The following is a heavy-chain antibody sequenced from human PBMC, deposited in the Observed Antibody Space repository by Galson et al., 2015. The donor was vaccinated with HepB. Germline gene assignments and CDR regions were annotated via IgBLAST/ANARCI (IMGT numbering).Heavy chain of an antibody. J-gene: IGHJ5*02. CDR2: ITSGSENI. CDR3: ARIASGTLAWFDP. D-gene: IGHD6-13*01. V-gene: IGHV3-21*01. CDR1: GFTLSYYT. Sequence: SLRLSCAGSGFTLSYYTMNWVRQAPGKGLEWVSSITSGSENIYYSASVKGRFTVSRDNAKKSLYLLMNSLRAEDTAVYYCARIASGTLAWFDPWGHGTLVTVSS.